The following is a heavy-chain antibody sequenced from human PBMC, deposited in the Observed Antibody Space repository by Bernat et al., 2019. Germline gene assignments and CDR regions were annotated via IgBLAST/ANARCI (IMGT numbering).Heavy chain of an antibody. V-gene: IGHV4-34*01. CDR3: ARGERIAARPPNFDY. CDR2: INHSGST. D-gene: IGHD6-6*01. CDR1: GGSFSGYY. J-gene: IGHJ4*02. Sequence: QVQLQQWGAGLLKPSETLSLTCAVYGGSFSGYYWSWIRQPPGKGLEWIGEINHSGSTNYNPSLKSRVTISVDTSKNQFSLKLSSVTAADTAVYYWARGERIAARPPNFDYWGQGTLVTVSS.